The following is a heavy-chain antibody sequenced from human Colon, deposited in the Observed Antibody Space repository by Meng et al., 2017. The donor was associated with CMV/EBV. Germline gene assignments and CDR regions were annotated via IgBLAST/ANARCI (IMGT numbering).Heavy chain of an antibody. V-gene: IGHV6-1*01. CDR2: AYYKSKWYY. J-gene: IGHJ6*02. Sequence: SQTLSLTCAISGDSLSSNSAAWNWLRQSLSRGLEWLGRAYYKSKWYYDYAVSVKSRITINPDTSKNQFSLQLNSVTPEDTAVYYCARVLLWFGGGRYYGMDVWGQGTTVTVSS. D-gene: IGHD3-10*01. CDR3: ARVLLWFGGGRYYGMDV. CDR1: GDSLSSNSAA.